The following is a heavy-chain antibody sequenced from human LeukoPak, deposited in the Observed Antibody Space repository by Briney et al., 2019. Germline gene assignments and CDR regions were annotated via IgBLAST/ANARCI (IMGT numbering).Heavy chain of an antibody. CDR1: GFSFSDSC. Sequence: GGSLILSCVGSGFSFSDSCMSWVRQAPGKGLEWVGRIKSKSDGGTIDYAAPVKGRFTISRDDSRNTLYLQMNSLKTEDTAVYYCTTRRQDGWWGQGTLVTVS. J-gene: IGHJ4*02. V-gene: IGHV3-15*01. CDR2: IKSKSDGGTI. D-gene: IGHD2-15*01. CDR3: TTRRQDGW.